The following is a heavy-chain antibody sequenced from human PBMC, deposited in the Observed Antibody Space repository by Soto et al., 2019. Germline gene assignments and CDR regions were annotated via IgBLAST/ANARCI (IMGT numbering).Heavy chain of an antibody. CDR1: GFTFSNYA. V-gene: IGHV3-30-3*01. Sequence: PGGSLRLSCAASGFTFSNYAMHWVRQAPGKGLEWVAVISYDGSNKYYADSVKGRFTISRDNSKNTLYLQMNSLRAEDTAVYYCASIRYGYSGSYAKSGAFDIWGQGTMVTVSS. CDR2: ISYDGSNK. J-gene: IGHJ3*02. D-gene: IGHD1-26*01. CDR3: ASIRYGYSGSYAKSGAFDI.